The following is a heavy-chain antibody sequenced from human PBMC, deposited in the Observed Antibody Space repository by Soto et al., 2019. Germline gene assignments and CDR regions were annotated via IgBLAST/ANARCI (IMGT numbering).Heavy chain of an antibody. CDR2: IIPIFGTA. CDR1: RGTFSSYA. J-gene: IGHJ6*02. V-gene: IGHV1-69*06. CDR3: ASMSTMNLAGIYYYGMDV. Sequence: QVQLVQSGAEVKKPGSSVKVSCKASRGTFSSYAISWVRQAPGQGLEWMGGIIPIFGTANYAQKFQGRVTITADKSTSTAYMELSSLRSEDTAVYYCASMSTMNLAGIYYYGMDVWGQGTTVTVSS. D-gene: IGHD3-22*01.